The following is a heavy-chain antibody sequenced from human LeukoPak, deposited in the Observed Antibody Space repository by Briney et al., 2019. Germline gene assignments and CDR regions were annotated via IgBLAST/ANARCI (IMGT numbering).Heavy chain of an antibody. CDR2: ISGSGDIT. CDR1: GFTFSNYE. CDR3: ARDRITVTGAYNWFDP. Sequence: GGSLRLSCAAPGFTFSNYEMTWVRQAPGKGLEWISYISGSGDITEYADSVRGRFTISRDNAKNSLYLQMNSLRVEDTAFYYCARDRITVTGAYNWFDPWGQGTLVTVSS. V-gene: IGHV3-48*03. D-gene: IGHD6-19*01. J-gene: IGHJ5*02.